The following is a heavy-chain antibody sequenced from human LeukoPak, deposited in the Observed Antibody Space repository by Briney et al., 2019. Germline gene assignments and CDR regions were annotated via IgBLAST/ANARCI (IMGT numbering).Heavy chain of an antibody. D-gene: IGHD6-19*01. Sequence: ASVKVSCKASGYTFTGYYMHWVRQAPGQGLEWMGWINPNCGDTNYSQKFQGRVSMTRDTSINTAYMELSRLTSDDTAVYYCARDLYSSGWTDAFDIWGRGTLVTVSS. CDR1: GYTFTGYY. CDR3: ARDLYSSGWTDAFDI. V-gene: IGHV1-2*02. CDR2: INPNCGDT. J-gene: IGHJ2*01.